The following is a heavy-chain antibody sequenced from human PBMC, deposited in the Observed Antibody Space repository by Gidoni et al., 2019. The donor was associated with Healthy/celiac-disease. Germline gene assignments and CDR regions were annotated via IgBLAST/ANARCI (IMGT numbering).Heavy chain of an antibody. Sequence: EVQLVESGGGLVKPGGSLRLSCAASGFTFSSYSMNWVRQAPGMGLEWVSSISSSISYIYYADTVKGRFTISRDNAKNSLYLQMNSLRAEDTAVYYCARMVPDYGDGYYYYGMDVWGQGTTVTVSS. CDR1: GFTFSSYS. CDR2: ISSSISYI. CDR3: ARMVPDYGDGYYYYGMDV. D-gene: IGHD4-17*01. J-gene: IGHJ6*02. V-gene: IGHV3-21*01.